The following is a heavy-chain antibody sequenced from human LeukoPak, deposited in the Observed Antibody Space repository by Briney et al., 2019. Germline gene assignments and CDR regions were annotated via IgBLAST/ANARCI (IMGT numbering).Heavy chain of an antibody. Sequence: RSGGSLRLSCAASGFTLRNYWMHWVRQVPGRGLVWVSRISGDGSGTNYADSVKGRFTISRDNAKNTVYLQINNLRAQDTAVYFCARYSSSSGGPSYYPDYWGQGTLVTVSS. J-gene: IGHJ4*02. CDR2: ISGDGSGT. CDR1: GFTLRNYW. D-gene: IGHD6-6*01. CDR3: ARYSSSSGGPSYYPDY. V-gene: IGHV3-74*01.